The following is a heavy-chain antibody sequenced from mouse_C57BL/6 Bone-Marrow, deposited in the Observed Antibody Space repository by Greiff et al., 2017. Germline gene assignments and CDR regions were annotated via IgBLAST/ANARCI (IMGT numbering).Heavy chain of an antibody. Sequence: VQLKESGAELVRPGASVKLSCTASGFNIKDDYMHWVKQRPEQGLEWIGWIDPENGDTEYASKFQGKATITADTASNTAYLQLSSLTSEDTAVYYCTTGGVVEPLLDYWGQGTTLTVSS. D-gene: IGHD1-1*01. CDR1: GFNIKDDY. CDR2: IDPENGDT. CDR3: TTGGVVEPLLDY. V-gene: IGHV14-4*01. J-gene: IGHJ2*01.